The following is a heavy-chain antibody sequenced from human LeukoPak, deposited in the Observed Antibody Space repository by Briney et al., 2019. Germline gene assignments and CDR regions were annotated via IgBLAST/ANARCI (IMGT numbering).Heavy chain of an antibody. Sequence: GGSLRLSCAASGFTFSSYNMNWVRQAPGKGLEWVSSISSSSYIYYADSVKGRFTISRDNAKNSLYLQMNSLRAEDTAVYYCARAPKISSSPGVYWGQGTLVTVSS. V-gene: IGHV3-21*01. CDR2: ISSSSYI. CDR1: GFTFSSYN. D-gene: IGHD2-2*01. CDR3: ARAPKISSSPGVY. J-gene: IGHJ4*02.